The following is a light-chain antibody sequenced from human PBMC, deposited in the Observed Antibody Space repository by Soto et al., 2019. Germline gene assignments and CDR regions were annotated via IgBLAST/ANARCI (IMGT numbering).Light chain of an antibody. CDR1: QSLSHSDEKTY. CDR3: MQSLQLHVT. CDR2: DVS. Sequence: DIVLTQTPLSLSVTPGQPASISCKSSQSLSHSDEKTYLYWYLQNQGQPPQLLMYDVSNRFSGVTDRFSGSGSGTDFTLKISRVKAEDVGVYYCMQSLQLHVTFGGGTKVEIK. V-gene: IGKV2D-29*01. J-gene: IGKJ4*01.